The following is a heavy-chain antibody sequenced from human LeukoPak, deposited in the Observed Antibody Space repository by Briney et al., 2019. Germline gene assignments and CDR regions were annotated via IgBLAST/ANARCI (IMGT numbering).Heavy chain of an antibody. CDR2: MSPNSGNT. J-gene: IGHJ6*03. CDR1: GYTFTSYD. V-gene: IGHV1-8*01. Sequence: ASVKVSCKASGYTFTSYDINWVRQATGQGLEWMGWMSPNSGNTGYAQKFQGRVTMTRNTSISTAYMELSSLRSEDTAVYYCARKGLSSRNYYYYMDVWGKGTTVTVSS. D-gene: IGHD6-6*01. CDR3: ARKGLSSRNYYYYMDV.